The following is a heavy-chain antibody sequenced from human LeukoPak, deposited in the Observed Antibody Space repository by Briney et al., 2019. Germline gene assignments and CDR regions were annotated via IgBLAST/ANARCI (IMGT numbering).Heavy chain of an antibody. D-gene: IGHD5-12*01. CDR1: GFTFSNYW. V-gene: IGHV3-7*01. J-gene: IGHJ4*02. CDR3: ARDLGYSGYAMWGNFDY. CDR2: IKKDGSEK. Sequence: GGSLRLSCAASGFTFSNYWMSWVRQAPGKGLEWVANIKKDGSEKYYVASVKGRFTISRDNAKNSLYLQMNSLRAEDTAVYYCARDLGYSGYAMWGNFDYWGQGTLVSVSS.